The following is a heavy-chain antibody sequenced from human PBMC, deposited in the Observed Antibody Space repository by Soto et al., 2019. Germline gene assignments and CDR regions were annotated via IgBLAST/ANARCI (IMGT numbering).Heavy chain of an antibody. J-gene: IGHJ4*02. D-gene: IGHD1-26*01. CDR1: GFTFSSYT. V-gene: IGHV3-48*02. Sequence: SGGSLRLSCAASGFTFSSYTMNWVRQAPGKGLEWVSYISSGSSIIYYADSVKGRFTISRDNARNSLHLQMNSLRDEDTAVYYCARGADGSYYDHWGQGTLVTVSS. CDR2: ISSGSSII. CDR3: ARGADGSYYDH.